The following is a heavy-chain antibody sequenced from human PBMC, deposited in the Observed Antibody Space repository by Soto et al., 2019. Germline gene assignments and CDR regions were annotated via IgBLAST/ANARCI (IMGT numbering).Heavy chain of an antibody. J-gene: IGHJ4*02. Sequence: PGGSLRLSCAAPGFTFSSYAMSWVRQAPGKGLEWVSAISGSGGSTYYADSVKGRFTISRDNSKDTLYLQMNSLRAEDTAVYYCAKDRRSSGYYLTDYWGQGTLVTVSS. CDR3: AKDRRSSGYYLTDY. CDR2: ISGSGGST. V-gene: IGHV3-23*01. D-gene: IGHD3-22*01. CDR1: GFTFSSYA.